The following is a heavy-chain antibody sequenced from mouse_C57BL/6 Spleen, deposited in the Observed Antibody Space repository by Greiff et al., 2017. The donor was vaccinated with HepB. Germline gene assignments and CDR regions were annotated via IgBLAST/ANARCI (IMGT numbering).Heavy chain of an antibody. CDR3: AREYYGSSFYFDY. V-gene: IGHV1-52*01. CDR2: IDPSDSET. CDR1: GYTFTSYW. J-gene: IGHJ2*01. Sequence: QVQLQQPGAELVRPGSSVKLSCKASGYTFTSYWMHWVKQRPIQGLEWIGNIDPSDSETHYNQKFKDKATLTVAKSSSTAYMQLSSLTSEDSAVYYCAREYYGSSFYFDYWGQGTTLTVSS. D-gene: IGHD1-1*01.